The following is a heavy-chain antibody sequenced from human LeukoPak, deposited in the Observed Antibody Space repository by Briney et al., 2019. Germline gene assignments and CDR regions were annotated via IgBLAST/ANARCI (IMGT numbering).Heavy chain of an antibody. CDR3: ARVLGDSSGYMDY. D-gene: IGHD3-22*01. Sequence: PGGSLRLSCAASGFTFSIYTMHWVRQAPGKGLEWVAVLSSDGTNKYYADSVKGRFTISRDISKNTLYLQMNSLRVEDTAVYYCARVLGDSSGYMDYWGQGARVTVSS. V-gene: IGHV3-30-3*01. CDR1: GFTFSIYT. J-gene: IGHJ4*02. CDR2: LSSDGTNK.